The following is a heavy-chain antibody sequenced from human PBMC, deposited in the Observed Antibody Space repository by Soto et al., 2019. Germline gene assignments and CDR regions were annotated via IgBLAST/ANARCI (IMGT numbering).Heavy chain of an antibody. D-gene: IGHD4-17*01. Sequence: QVQLVQSGAEVKKPGASVKVSCKASGYTFTSYDINWVRQATGQGLEYLGWMNPNSGNTGYVQKFQGRVTMTRDTSISTAYMELSSLRSEDTAVYFCARGVKYGAYSRWFDPWGQGTLSPSPQ. CDR2: MNPNSGNT. CDR1: GYTFTSYD. J-gene: IGHJ5*02. CDR3: ARGVKYGAYSRWFDP. V-gene: IGHV1-8*01.